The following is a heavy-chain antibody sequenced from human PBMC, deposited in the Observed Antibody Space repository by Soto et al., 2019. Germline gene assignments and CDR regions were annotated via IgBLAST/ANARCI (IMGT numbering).Heavy chain of an antibody. D-gene: IGHD1-1*01. CDR2: INAGHGNT. V-gene: IGHV1-3*05. Sequence: QVQLVQSGAEEKKPGASVKVSCKASGYTFTSYAMHWVRQAPGQRLEWMGWINAGHGNTKYSQKFQGRVNITRDTSATRAHMELSSLRSEQRAVYYCARLKVFEYMGISFDPWGQGTLVTV. CDR3: ARLKVFEYMGISFDP. CDR1: GYTFTSYA. J-gene: IGHJ5*02.